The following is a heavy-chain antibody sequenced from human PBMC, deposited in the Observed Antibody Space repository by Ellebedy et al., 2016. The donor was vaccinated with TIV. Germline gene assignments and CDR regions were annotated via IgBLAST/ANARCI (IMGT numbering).Heavy chain of an antibody. J-gene: IGHJ4*02. Sequence: SETLSLTCAVYGGSFSGYYWSWIRQPAGKGLEWVGRISTSGSTNYNPSLKSRVTLSVDTSKNQFSLRLTSVTAADTAVYYCATDLGSGWFDYWGQGTLVTVSS. V-gene: IGHV4-4*07. D-gene: IGHD6-19*01. CDR2: ISTSGST. CDR1: GGSFSGYY. CDR3: ATDLGSGWFDY.